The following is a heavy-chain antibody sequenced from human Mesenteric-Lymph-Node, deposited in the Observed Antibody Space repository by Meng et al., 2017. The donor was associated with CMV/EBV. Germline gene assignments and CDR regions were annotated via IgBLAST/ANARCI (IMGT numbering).Heavy chain of an antibody. D-gene: IGHD6-19*01. CDR2: IIPIFGTA. CDR1: GGTFSSYA. CDR3: ARSGVAGQYYYYGMDV. J-gene: IGHJ6*02. Sequence: SVKVSCKASGGTFSSYAVSWVRQAPGQGLEWMGGIIPIFGTANYAQKFQGRVTITTDESTSTAYMELSSLRSEDTAVCYCARSGVAGQYYYYGMDVWGQGTTVTVSS. V-gene: IGHV1-69*05.